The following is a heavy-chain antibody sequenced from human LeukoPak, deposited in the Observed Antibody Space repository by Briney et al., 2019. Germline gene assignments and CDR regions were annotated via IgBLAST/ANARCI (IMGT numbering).Heavy chain of an antibody. CDR1: GGSFSGYY. J-gene: IGHJ4*02. Sequence: SEALSLTCAVYGGSFSGYYWSWIRQPTGKGLEWIGEINHSGSTNYNPSLKSRVTISVDTSKNQFSLKLSSVTAADTAVYYCAREADSSGWYVVSGFDYWGQGTLVTVSS. CDR3: AREADSSGWYVVSGFDY. CDR2: INHSGST. D-gene: IGHD6-19*01. V-gene: IGHV4-34*01.